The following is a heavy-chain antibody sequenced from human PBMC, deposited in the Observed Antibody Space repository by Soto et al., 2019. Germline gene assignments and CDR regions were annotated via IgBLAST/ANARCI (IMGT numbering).Heavy chain of an antibody. D-gene: IGHD3-22*01. V-gene: IGHV3-30*04. Sequence: QVQLVESGGGVVQPGTSLRLSCAASGITFSAFAMHWVRQAPGKGLEWVARISYDASASSNADSVKGRFTISRDNSRSTLYLQMNSLRTEDTAIYYCVRDYNDGSGRFGYWGQGALVTVSS. J-gene: IGHJ4*02. CDR2: ISYDASAS. CDR1: GITFSAFA. CDR3: VRDYNDGSGRFGY.